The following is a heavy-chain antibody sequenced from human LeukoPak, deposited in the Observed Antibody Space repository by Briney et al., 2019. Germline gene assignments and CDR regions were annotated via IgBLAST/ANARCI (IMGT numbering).Heavy chain of an antibody. J-gene: IGHJ4*02. CDR2: IYHSGST. Sequence: PSETLSLTCTVSGYSISSGYYWGWIRQPPGKGLEWIGSIYHSGSTYYNPSLKSRVTISVDTSKNQFSLKLNSVTAADTAVYYCARVALYYDSSGYYDYFDYWGQGTLVTVSS. CDR1: GYSISSGYY. V-gene: IGHV4-38-2*02. D-gene: IGHD3-22*01. CDR3: ARVALYYDSSGYYDYFDY.